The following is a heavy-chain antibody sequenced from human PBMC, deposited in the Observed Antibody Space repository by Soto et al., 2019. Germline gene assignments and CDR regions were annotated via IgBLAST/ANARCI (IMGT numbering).Heavy chain of an antibody. CDR3: ARHDYGGFGL. CDR1: GGSISKSSYY. V-gene: IGHV4-39*01. Sequence: LSLTCTVSGGSISKSSYYWGWIRQPPGKGLEWIGSIYYSGSTYYNPSLKSRVTISVDTSKNQFSLKLSSVTAADTAVYYCARHDYGGFGLWGQGTLVTVS. D-gene: IGHD4-17*01. CDR2: IYYSGST. J-gene: IGHJ4*02.